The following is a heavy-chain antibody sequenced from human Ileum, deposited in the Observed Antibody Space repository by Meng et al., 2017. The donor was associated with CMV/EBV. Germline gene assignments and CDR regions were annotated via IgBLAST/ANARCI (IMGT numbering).Heavy chain of an antibody. CDR3: ATDGILGASTIFDY. CDR2: INPNSGDI. J-gene: IGHJ4*02. Sequence: SGYPFTGYCMHWVRQAPGQGLEWMAWINPNSGDINYAQKFQGRVTMTRDTSISTAYMELSRLRSDDTAVYYCATDGILGASTIFDYWGQGTLVTVSS. V-gene: IGHV1-2*02. CDR1: GYPFTGYC. D-gene: IGHD1-26*01.